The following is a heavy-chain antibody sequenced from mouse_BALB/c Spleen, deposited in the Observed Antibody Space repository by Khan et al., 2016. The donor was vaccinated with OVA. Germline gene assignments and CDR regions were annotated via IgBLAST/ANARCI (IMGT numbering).Heavy chain of an antibody. CDR2: ISSGGHYT. J-gene: IGHJ3*01. Sequence: EVQGVESGGDLVKTGGSLKLSCAASGFTFSTYGMSWVRQTPDKRLEWVATISSGGHYTYYIDSVKGRFTISRDNAKSILYRQMTSLRSEDTAMYYCARLAYYYNSEGFAYWGQGTLVTVSA. D-gene: IGHD1-1*02. V-gene: IGHV5-6*01. CDR1: GFTFSTYG. CDR3: ARLAYYYNSEGFAY.